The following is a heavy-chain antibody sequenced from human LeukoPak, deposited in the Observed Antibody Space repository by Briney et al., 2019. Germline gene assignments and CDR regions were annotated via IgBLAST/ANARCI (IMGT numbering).Heavy chain of an antibody. CDR3: ARGPTPTYSSSWYRWFDP. CDR1: GGSFSGYY. Sequence: SETLSLTCAVYGGSFSGYYWSWIRQPPGKGREWIGEINHSGSTNYNPSLKSRVTISVETSKNQFSLKLSSVTAADTAVYYCARGPTPTYSSSWYRWFDPWGQGTLVTVSS. V-gene: IGHV4-34*01. CDR2: INHSGST. D-gene: IGHD6-13*01. J-gene: IGHJ5*02.